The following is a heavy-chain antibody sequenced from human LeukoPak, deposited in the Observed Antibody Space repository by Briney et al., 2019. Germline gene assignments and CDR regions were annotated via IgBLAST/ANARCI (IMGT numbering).Heavy chain of an antibody. CDR3: ARETYCSGGSCYSGWFDP. Sequence: SETLSLNCTVSGGSISSYYWSWIRQPPGKGLEWIGYIYYSGSTNYNPSLKSRVTISVDTSKNQFSLKLSSVTAADTAVYYCARETYCSGGSCYSGWFDPWGQGTLVTVSS. V-gene: IGHV4-59*01. J-gene: IGHJ5*02. CDR1: GGSISSYY. CDR2: IYYSGST. D-gene: IGHD2-15*01.